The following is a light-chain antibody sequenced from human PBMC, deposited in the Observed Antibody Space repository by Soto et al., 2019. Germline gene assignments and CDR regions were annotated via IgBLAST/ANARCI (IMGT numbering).Light chain of an antibody. CDR2: GIS. CDR3: QQRSNWPRT. Sequence: EIVLTQSPGTLSLSPGERATLSCRASHTISSSYLAWYQQKPGQAPRLLMYGISRRATGIPDRFSGSGSGTDFTLTISSLEPEDFAVYYCQQRSNWPRTFGPGTKVDIK. J-gene: IGKJ3*01. V-gene: IGKV3D-20*02. CDR1: HTISSSY.